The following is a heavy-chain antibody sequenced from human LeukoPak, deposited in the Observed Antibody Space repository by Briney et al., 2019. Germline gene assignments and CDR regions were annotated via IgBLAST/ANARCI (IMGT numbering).Heavy chain of an antibody. D-gene: IGHD2/OR15-2a*01. Sequence: SETLFLTCSVSGESMRNYYWSWIRQPAGRGLEWIGRIGSSGNTNYNPSLGSRVTVSIDVSKNQLSLKLYSVTAADTAVYYCTRGEFDCDSWGQGILVTVSS. CDR3: TRGEFDCDS. CDR1: GESMRNYY. J-gene: IGHJ4*02. V-gene: IGHV4-4*07. CDR2: IGSSGNT.